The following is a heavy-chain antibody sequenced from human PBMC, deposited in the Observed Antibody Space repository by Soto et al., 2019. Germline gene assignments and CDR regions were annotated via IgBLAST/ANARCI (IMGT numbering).Heavy chain of an antibody. CDR1: GFTFSSYS. CDR3: ARSSSGSSSRRDFDY. J-gene: IGHJ4*02. CDR2: ISSSSSTI. D-gene: IGHD6-13*01. Sequence: EVQLVESGGGLVQPGGSLRLSCAASGFTFSSYSMNWVGQAPGKGLEWVSYISSSSSTIYYADSVKGRFTISRDNAKNSLSRQMNSLRAEDTAVYYCARSSSGSSSRRDFDYWCQGNLVTLSA. V-gene: IGHV3-48*01.